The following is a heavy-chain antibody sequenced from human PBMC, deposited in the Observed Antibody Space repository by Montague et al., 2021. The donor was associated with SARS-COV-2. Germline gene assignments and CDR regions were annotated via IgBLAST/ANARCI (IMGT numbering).Heavy chain of an antibody. CDR3: ARGVYGAYFDY. Sequence: SETLSLTCTVSGGSINPYYWSWVRQPPGKGLERIAYIENSGRTEYKPSLQSRVAVSIDTSKSHFSLRLSSLTAADTAVYLCARGVYGAYFDYWGQGMLVTVSS. V-gene: IGHV4-59*01. CDR1: GGSINPYY. J-gene: IGHJ4*02. CDR2: IENSGRT. D-gene: IGHD2-21*01.